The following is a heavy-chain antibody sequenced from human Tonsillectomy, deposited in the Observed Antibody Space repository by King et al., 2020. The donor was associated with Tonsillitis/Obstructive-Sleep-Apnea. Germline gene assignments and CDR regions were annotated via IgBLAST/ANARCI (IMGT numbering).Heavy chain of an antibody. J-gene: IGHJ4*02. Sequence: QLVQSGGGLVQPGGSLRLSCAASGLTFRDAWMSWVRLAPGKGLEWVGRIKSEADSGTTDYAAPVKGRFTVSRVDSKNTLYLQMNSLKTEDTAVYYCTTLKIRGVIDYWGQGTLVTVSS. CDR2: IKSEADSGTT. V-gene: IGHV3-15*01. CDR3: TTLKIRGVIDY. D-gene: IGHD3-10*01. CDR1: GLTFRDAW.